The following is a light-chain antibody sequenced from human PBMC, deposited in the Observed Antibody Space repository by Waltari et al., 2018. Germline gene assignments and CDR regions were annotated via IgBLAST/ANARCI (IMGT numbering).Light chain of an antibody. V-gene: IGKV1-39*01. CDR1: QSISSY. CDR3: QQSYSTPWT. Sequence: DIQMTQSPSSLSASVGARVTITCRASQSISSYLNLYQQKPGKAPKLLIYAASSLQSGVPSRSSGSGSGTDFTLTISSLQPEDFATYYCQQSYSTPWTFGQGTKVEIK. CDR2: AAS. J-gene: IGKJ1*01.